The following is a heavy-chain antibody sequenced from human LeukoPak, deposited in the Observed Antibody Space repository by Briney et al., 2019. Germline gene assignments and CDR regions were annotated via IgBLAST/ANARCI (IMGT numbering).Heavy chain of an antibody. CDR1: GFTFSSYG. CDR3: AREAQAYYYDSSGHYWGYSYFDL. CDR2: IWYDGSNK. D-gene: IGHD3-22*01. V-gene: IGHV3-33*01. J-gene: IGHJ2*01. Sequence: PDGSLPLSCAASGFTFSSYGMHWVRQAPGKGLEWVAVIWYDGSNKYYADSVKGRFTISRDNSKTNLYLQMNSLRAEYTAVYYCAREAQAYYYDSSGHYWGYSYFDLWGRGTLGTVSS.